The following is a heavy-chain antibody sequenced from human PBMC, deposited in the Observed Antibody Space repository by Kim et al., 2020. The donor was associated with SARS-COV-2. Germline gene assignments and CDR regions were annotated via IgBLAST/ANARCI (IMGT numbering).Heavy chain of an antibody. D-gene: IGHD3-22*01. Sequence: GGSLRLSCAASGFTFSSYAMHWVRQAPGKGLEWVAVISYDGSNKYYADSVKGRFTISRDNSKNTLYLQMNSLRAEDTAVYYCARTPYYDSSGYYLPDDYYYYYMDVWGKGTTVTVSS. CDR2: ISYDGSNK. V-gene: IGHV3-30*04. J-gene: IGHJ6*03. CDR1: GFTFSSYA. CDR3: ARTPYYDSSGYYLPDDYYYYYMDV.